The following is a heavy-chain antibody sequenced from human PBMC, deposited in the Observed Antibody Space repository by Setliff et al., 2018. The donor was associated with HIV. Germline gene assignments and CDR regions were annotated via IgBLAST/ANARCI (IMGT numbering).Heavy chain of an antibody. D-gene: IGHD3-10*01. CDR2: IIPLFGTT. J-gene: IGHJ4*02. CDR1: GGTFNNYA. Sequence: GASVNVSCKASGGTFNNYAISWVRQAPGQGLEWVGGIIPLFGTTNYAQKFQGRVTITADESTNTAHMELNSLRSIDTAMYYCATVFYYNSESYSLDYWGQGMLVTVSS. CDR3: ATVFYYNSESYSLDY. V-gene: IGHV1-69*13.